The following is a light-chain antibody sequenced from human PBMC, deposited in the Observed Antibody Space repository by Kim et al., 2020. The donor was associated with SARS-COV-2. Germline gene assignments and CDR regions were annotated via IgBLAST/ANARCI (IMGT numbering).Light chain of an antibody. V-gene: IGLV2-11*01. Sequence: GPSGTISCTGTSSDVGCYNYASWYQQHPGKAPKLMIYDVSKRPSGVPDRFSGSKSGNTASLTISGLQAEDEADYYCCSYAGSYTWVFGGGTQLTVL. CDR1: SSDVGCYNY. J-gene: IGLJ3*02. CDR3: CSYAGSYTWV. CDR2: DVS.